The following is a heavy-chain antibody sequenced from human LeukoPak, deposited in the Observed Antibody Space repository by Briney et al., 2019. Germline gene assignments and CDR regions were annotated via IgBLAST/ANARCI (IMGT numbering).Heavy chain of an antibody. D-gene: IGHD2-15*01. J-gene: IGHJ4*02. CDR3: AREGVVAAPAHDY. CDR1: GFIFNSYA. Sequence: AGSLTLSCAASGFIFNSYARHWVRQAPGKGLEWVAVISYDGSNKYYADSVKGRFTISRDNSKNTMYLQMNSLRAEDTAVYYCAREGVVAAPAHDYWGQGTLVTVSS. V-gene: IGHV3-30-3*01. CDR2: ISYDGSNK.